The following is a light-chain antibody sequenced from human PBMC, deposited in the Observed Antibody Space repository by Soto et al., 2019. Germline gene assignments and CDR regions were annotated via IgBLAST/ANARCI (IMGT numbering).Light chain of an antibody. CDR1: SSNIGAGYD. J-gene: IGLJ2*01. CDR2: GNS. V-gene: IGLV1-40*01. CDR3: QSYDISLSVV. Sequence: QSVLSQPPSVSGAPGQRVTISCTGSSSNIGAGYDVHWYHQLPGTAPKLLIYGNSNRPSGVPDRFSGSKSGTSASLAITGLQAEDEADYYCQSYDISLSVVFGGGTKLT.